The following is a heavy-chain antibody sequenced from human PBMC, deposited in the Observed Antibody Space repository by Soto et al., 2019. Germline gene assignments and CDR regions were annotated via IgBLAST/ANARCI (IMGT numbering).Heavy chain of an antibody. J-gene: IGHJ6*02. V-gene: IGHV3-23*01. CDR3: AKDWSGNTCPCLDV. D-gene: IGHD3-3*01. CDR2: ISGSGGSSGGST. Sequence: PGGSLRLSYVAAGFTFISFTLSWVRQAPGKGLEWVSAISGSGGSSGGSTYYVDSVKGRFTISRDDSKNTLYLHMNSLRAEDTALYYCAKDWSGNTCPCLDVWGQGTTVTVSS. CDR1: GFTFISFT.